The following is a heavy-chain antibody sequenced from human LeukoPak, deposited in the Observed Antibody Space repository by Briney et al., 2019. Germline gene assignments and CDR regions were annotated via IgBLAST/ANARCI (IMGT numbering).Heavy chain of an antibody. V-gene: IGHV3-21*05. CDR1: GFTFSTYN. Sequence: GGSLRLSCAASGFTFSTYNMNWVRQAPGKGLEWVSYISSSSSYTNYADSVKGRFTISRDNAKNSLYLQMNSLRAEDTAVYYCARTDCSGGSCYSFDYWGQGTLVTVSS. J-gene: IGHJ4*02. CDR2: ISSSSSYT. D-gene: IGHD2-15*01. CDR3: ARTDCSGGSCYSFDY.